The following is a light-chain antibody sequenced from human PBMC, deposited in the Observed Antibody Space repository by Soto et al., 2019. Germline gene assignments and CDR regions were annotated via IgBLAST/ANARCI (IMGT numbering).Light chain of an antibody. CDR1: HSISGW. V-gene: IGKV1-5*03. CDR3: QQYKTFPYT. Sequence: DIQMTQSPSTLSASVGDRVTITCRASHSISGWLAWYQQKPGKAPKLLIYKASSLENEVPSRFSGSGSGTEFTLTISSLQPDDFASYYCQQYKTFPYTFGRGTKLEIK. CDR2: KAS. J-gene: IGKJ2*01.